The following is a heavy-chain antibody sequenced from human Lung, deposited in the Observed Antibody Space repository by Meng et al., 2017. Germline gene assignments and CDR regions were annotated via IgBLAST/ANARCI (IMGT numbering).Heavy chain of an antibody. CDR3: ARGQKGYFDL. J-gene: IGHJ2*01. V-gene: IGHV4-30-4*01. CDR1: GGSISSSNYY. CDR2: IYNSGST. Sequence: VQLPASGPGLVNPAQPLSLTCTVSGGSISSSNYYWSWIRQPPGKGLEWSGHIYNSGSTYYNPSLKSRITISVDTSKNQFSLKLSSVTAADTAVYYCARGQKGYFDLWGRGTLVTVPS.